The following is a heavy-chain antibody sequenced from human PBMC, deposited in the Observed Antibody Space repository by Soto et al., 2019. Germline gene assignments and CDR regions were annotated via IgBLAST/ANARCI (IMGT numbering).Heavy chain of an antibody. CDR1: GFTFSSYA. V-gene: IGHV3-23*01. CDR2: ISGSGGST. CDR3: AKEIVAGTDDYYYGMDV. D-gene: IGHD6-19*01. Sequence: PGGSLRLSCAASGFTFSSYAMSWVRQAPGKGLEWVSAISGSGGSTYYADSVKGRFTISRDNSKNTLYLQMNSLRAEDTAVYYCAKEIVAGTDDYYYGMDVWGQGTTVTVSS. J-gene: IGHJ6*02.